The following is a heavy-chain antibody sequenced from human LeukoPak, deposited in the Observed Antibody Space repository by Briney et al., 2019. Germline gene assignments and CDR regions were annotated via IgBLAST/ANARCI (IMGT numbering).Heavy chain of an antibody. V-gene: IGHV4-34*01. J-gene: IGHJ3*02. CDR2: INHSGST. Sequence: SETLSLTCAVYGGSFSGYYWSWIRQPPGKGLEWIGEINHSGSTNYNPSLKSRVTISVDTSKNQFSLKLSSVTAADTAVYYCARHALYSSGWYDDAFDIWGQGTMVTVSS. D-gene: IGHD6-19*01. CDR3: ARHALYSSGWYDDAFDI. CDR1: GGSFSGYY.